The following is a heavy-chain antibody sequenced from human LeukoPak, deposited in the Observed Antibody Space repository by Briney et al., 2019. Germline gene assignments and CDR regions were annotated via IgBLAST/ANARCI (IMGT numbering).Heavy chain of an antibody. V-gene: IGHV1-69*13. D-gene: IGHD3-22*01. CDR3: ARDRYYYDSSGYYDY. Sequence: ASVKVSCTASGGTFSSYAISWVRQAPGQGLEWMGGIIPIFGTANYAQKFQGRVTITADESTGTAYMELSSLRSEDTAVYYCARDRYYYDSSGYYDYWGQGTLVTVSS. CDR2: IIPIFGTA. J-gene: IGHJ4*02. CDR1: GGTFSSYA.